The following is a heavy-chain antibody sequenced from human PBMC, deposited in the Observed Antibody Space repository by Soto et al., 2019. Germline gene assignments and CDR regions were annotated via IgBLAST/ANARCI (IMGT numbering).Heavy chain of an antibody. Sequence: QVQLQESGPGLVKPSQTLSLTCTVSGGSISSGGYYWSWIRQHPGKGLEWIGYIYYSGSTYYNPPLQSPVTISVDTYKKQFALKLSSVTAADTAVYYCARAGGYCSSTSCYFDYWGQGTLVTVSS. CDR3: ARAGGYCSSTSCYFDY. J-gene: IGHJ4*02. CDR1: GGSISSGGYY. D-gene: IGHD2-2*01. CDR2: IYYSGST. V-gene: IGHV4-31*01.